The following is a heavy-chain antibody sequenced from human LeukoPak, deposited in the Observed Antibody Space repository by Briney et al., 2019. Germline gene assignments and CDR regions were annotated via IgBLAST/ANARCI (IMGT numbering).Heavy chain of an antibody. V-gene: IGHV4-59*01. Sequence: SETLSLTCTLSNGSISSYYWSWIRQPPGKGLEWIGYIYYSGSTNYNPSLKSRVTISVDTSKKQFSLKLTSVTAADTAVYYCARGFGNYDYWGRGTLVTVSS. CDR2: IYYSGST. CDR3: ARGFGNYDY. D-gene: IGHD4-11*01. J-gene: IGHJ4*02. CDR1: NGSISSYY.